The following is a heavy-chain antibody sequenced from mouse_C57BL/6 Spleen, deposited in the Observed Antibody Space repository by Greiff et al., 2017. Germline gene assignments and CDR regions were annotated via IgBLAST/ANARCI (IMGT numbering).Heavy chain of an antibody. V-gene: IGHV1-59*01. D-gene: IGHD2-3*01. J-gene: IGHJ2*01. CDR1: GYTFTSYW. Sequence: QVQLQQSGAELVRPGTSVKLSCKASGYTFTSYWMHWVKQRPGQGLEWIGVIDPSDSYTNYNQKFKGKATLTVDTSSSTAYMQLSSLTSEDSAVSYCARDERDYDGYYGDYWGQGTTLTVSS. CDR2: IDPSDSYT. CDR3: ARDERDYDGYYGDY.